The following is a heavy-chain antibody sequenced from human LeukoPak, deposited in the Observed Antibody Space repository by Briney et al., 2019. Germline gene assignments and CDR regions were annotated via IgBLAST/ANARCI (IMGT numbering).Heavy chain of an antibody. J-gene: IGHJ6*03. Sequence: GGSLRLSCAASGFTFSSYSMSWVRQAPGKGLEWVSVISGGGGETFYADSVKGRFTISRDNSKDTLYLQMNSLRAEDTAVYYCAKCSGWFVRGKDYYYYYMDVWGKGTTVTVSS. CDR2: ISGGGGET. V-gene: IGHV3-23*01. D-gene: IGHD6-19*01. CDR3: AKCSGWFVRGKDYYYYYMDV. CDR1: GFTFSSYS.